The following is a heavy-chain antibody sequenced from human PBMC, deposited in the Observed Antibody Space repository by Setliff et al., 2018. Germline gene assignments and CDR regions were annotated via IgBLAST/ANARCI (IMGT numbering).Heavy chain of an antibody. CDR3: ARDGDAVPPWHEDFDF. J-gene: IGHJ4*02. CDR2: INYSVSTT. CDR1: GFTFDAHA. D-gene: IGHD7-27*01. Sequence: GGSLRLSCTASGFTFDAHAMSWVRQAPGQGLEWVSSINYSVSTTRYADSVKGRFTISRDNGKNSLLLQLNSLRAEDTALYYCARDGDAVPPWHEDFDFWGQGTLVTVSS. V-gene: IGHV3-20*04.